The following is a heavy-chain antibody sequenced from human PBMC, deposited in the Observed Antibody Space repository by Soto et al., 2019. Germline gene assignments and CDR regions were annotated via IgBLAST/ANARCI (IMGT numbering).Heavy chain of an antibody. CDR1: GFSFSSYT. J-gene: IGHJ5*01. CDR3: ARAHEVAWFDS. CDR2: ITNRGTHT. D-gene: IGHD2-15*01. V-gene: IGHV3-21*01. Sequence: EVQLVESGGGLVKPGESLRLSCAASGFSFSSYTMNWVRQAPGKGLQWVSSITNRGTHTYSADSVKGRFTIFRDNDKNSLYLQMNNLRAEDTAIYFCARAHEVAWFDSWGLGTLVTVTS.